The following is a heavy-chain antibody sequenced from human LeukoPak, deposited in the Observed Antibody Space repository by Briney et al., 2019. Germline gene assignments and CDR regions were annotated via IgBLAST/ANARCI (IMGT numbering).Heavy chain of an antibody. D-gene: IGHD3-22*01. CDR2: ISGSGVNT. CDR3: AKDLRYYDNSGYPDAFDI. V-gene: IGHV3-23*01. Sequence: GGSLRLSCAASGFTFSSYAMSWVRQAPGKGLAWVSAISGSGVNTFYADSVKGRFTISRDNSKNTLYLQMSSLRAEDTAVYYCAKDLRYYDNSGYPDAFDIWAKGQWSPSLQ. CDR1: GFTFSSYA. J-gene: IGHJ3*02.